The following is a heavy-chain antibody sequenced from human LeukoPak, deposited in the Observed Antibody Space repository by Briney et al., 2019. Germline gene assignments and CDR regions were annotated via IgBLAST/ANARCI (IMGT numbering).Heavy chain of an antibody. D-gene: IGHD5-18*01. CDR1: GFTFSPHS. J-gene: IGHJ4*02. CDR2: ISSGSSTI. Sequence: SGGSLRLSCAATGFTFSPHSMNWVRQAPGKGLEWVSYISSGSSTIYYADSVKGRFTISRDNAKNSLYLQMNSLRDEDTAVYYCASGSYGQFDYRGQGTLVTVSS. V-gene: IGHV3-48*02. CDR3: ASGSYGQFDY.